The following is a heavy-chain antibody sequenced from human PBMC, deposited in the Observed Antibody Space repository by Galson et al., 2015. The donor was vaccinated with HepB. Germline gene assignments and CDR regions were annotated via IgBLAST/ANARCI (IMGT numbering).Heavy chain of an antibody. V-gene: IGHV3-74*01. J-gene: IGHJ4*02. CDR3: ASKSKSYFDY. Sequence: SLRLSCAASGLTINSYWMHWVRQAPGKGLVWVSRINSDGSSTSYADSVRGRFTISRDNAKNTLFLQMSSLRAEDTAVYYCASKSKSYFDYWGQGILVTVSS. CDR1: GLTINSYW. CDR2: INSDGSST.